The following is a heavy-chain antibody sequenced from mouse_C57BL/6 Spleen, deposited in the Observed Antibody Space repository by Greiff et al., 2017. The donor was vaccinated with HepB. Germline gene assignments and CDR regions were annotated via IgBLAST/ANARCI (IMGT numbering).Heavy chain of an antibody. CDR3: ARRGSPWYFDV. V-gene: IGHV1-55*01. CDR2: IYPGSGST. J-gene: IGHJ1*03. Sequence: VHLVESGAELVKPGASVKMSCKASGYTFTSYWITWVKQRPGQGLEWIGDIYPGSGSTNYNEKFKSKATLTVDTSSSTAYMQLSSLTSEDSAVYYCARRGSPWYFDVWGTGTTVTVSS. CDR1: GYTFTSYW.